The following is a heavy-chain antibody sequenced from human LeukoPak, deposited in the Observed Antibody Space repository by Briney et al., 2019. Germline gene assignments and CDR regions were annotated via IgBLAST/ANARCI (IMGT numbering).Heavy chain of an antibody. CDR1: GFTFSSYA. CDR3: TKDRGVRGGSFDY. V-gene: IGHV3-30*18. D-gene: IGHD3-10*01. J-gene: IGHJ4*02. Sequence: GGSLRLSCAASGFTFSSYAMSWVRQSPGKGLEWVAVISYDGSNKNYADSVKGRFTVSRDNSKNTLYLQTNSLRVEDTAMYYCTKDRGVRGGSFDYWGQGTLVTVSS. CDR2: ISYDGSNK.